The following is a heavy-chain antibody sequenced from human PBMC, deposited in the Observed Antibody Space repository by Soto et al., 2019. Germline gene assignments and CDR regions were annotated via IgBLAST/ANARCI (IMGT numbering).Heavy chain of an antibody. CDR2: IGGSGSAI. CDR1: GFTFISYE. CDR3: ARVSRSWPAPAV. D-gene: IGHD6-13*01. J-gene: IGHJ6*02. V-gene: IGHV3-48*03. Sequence: GGSLRLSCAASGFTFISYEMDWVRQAPGKGLEWVSYIGGSGSAIYYADSVKGRFTISRDNARNSLYLQMNSLRAEDTAVYYCARVSRSWPAPAVWGQGTAVTVSS.